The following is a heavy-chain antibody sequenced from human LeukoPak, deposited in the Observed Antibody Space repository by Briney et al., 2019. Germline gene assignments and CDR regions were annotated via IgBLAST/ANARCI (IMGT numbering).Heavy chain of an antibody. V-gene: IGHV3-74*01. CDR2: INSDGSST. D-gene: IGHD1-26*01. J-gene: IGHJ4*02. Sequence: PGGSLRLSCAASGFTFSSYWMHWVRQAPGKGLVWVSRINSDGSSTSYADSVKGRFTISRDNAKNTLYLQMNSLRAEDTAVYYCAKDVVGATPIYYFDYWGQGTLVTVSS. CDR3: AKDVVGATPIYYFDY. CDR1: GFTFSSYW.